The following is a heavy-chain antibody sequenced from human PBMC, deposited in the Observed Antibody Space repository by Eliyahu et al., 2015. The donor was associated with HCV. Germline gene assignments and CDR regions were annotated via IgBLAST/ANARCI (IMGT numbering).Heavy chain of an antibody. Sequence: EVQLLESGGGLVQPGGSLRLSCAASGFTFSSXAMXWVRQAPGKGLEWVSAISGSGGSTYYXDSVKGRFTISRDNSKNTLYLQMNSLRAEDTAVYYCASRITIFGHFDYWGQGTLVTVSS. D-gene: IGHD3-3*01. J-gene: IGHJ4*02. CDR3: ASRITIFGHFDY. CDR1: GFTFSSXA. V-gene: IGHV3-23*01. CDR2: ISGSGGST.